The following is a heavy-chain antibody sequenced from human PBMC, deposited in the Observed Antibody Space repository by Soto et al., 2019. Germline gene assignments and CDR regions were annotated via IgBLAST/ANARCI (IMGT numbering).Heavy chain of an antibody. CDR1: GGSFSGYY. CDR3: ARGRRGIAAVDYFDY. Sequence: LSLTCAVSGGSFSGYYWSWIRQPPGKGLEWIGEINHSGSTNYNPSLKSRVTISVDTSKNQFSLKLSSVTAADTAVYYCARGRRGIAAVDYFDYWGQGTLVTVSS. J-gene: IGHJ4*02. V-gene: IGHV4-34*01. CDR2: INHSGST. D-gene: IGHD6-13*01.